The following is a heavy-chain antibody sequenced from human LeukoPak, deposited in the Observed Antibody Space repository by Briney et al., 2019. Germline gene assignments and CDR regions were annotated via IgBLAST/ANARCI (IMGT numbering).Heavy chain of an antibody. V-gene: IGHV1-8*01. CDR1: KYTFTSYD. J-gene: IGHJ4*02. CDR3: VRGSGSYYQYYFDW. Sequence: ASLKVSCKASKYTFTSYDINWVRQTTGQGLEWMGWMNPNSGNTGYAQKFQGRVTMTRNTSISTAYMELSSLRSEDTAMYYCVRGSGSYYQYYFDWWGQGTLVTVSS. D-gene: IGHD3-10*01. CDR2: MNPNSGNT.